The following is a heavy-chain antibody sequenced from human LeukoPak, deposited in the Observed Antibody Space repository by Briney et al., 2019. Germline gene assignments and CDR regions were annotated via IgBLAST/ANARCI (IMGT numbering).Heavy chain of an antibody. CDR3: ARKPRFRSGSNSYTAPKEN. CDR2: INPNSGGT. D-gene: IGHD1-26*01. J-gene: IGHJ4*02. V-gene: IGHV1-2*06. CDR1: GYTFTGYY. Sequence: ASVKVSCKASGYTFTGYYMHWVRQAPGQGLEWMGRINPNSGGTNYAQKFQGRVTMTRDTSISTAYMELSRLRSDDTAVYYCARKPRFRSGSNSYTAPKENWGQGTLVTVSS.